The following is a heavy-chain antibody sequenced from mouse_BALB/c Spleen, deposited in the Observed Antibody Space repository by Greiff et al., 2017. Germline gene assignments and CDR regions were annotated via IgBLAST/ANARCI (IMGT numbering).Heavy chain of an antibody. D-gene: IGHD1-1*01. J-gene: IGHJ3*01. CDR2: IRNKANGYTT. CDR3: ARAPYGSSYGWSAY. CDR1: GFTFTDYY. V-gene: IGHV7-3*02. Sequence: DVQLVESGGGLVQPGGSLRLSCATSGFTFTDYYMSWVRQPPGKALEWLGFIRNKANGYTTEYSASVKGRFTISRDNSQSILYLQMNTLRAEDSATYYCARAPYGSSYGWSAYWGQGTLVTVSA.